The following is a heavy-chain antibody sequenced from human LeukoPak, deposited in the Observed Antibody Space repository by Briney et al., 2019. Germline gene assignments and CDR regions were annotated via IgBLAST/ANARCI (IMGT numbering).Heavy chain of an antibody. CDR2: IYSGGST. V-gene: IGHV3-53*01. Sequence: GGSLRLSCAASGFTVSSNYMSWVRQAPGKGLEWVSVIYSGGSTYYADSVKGRFTISRDNSKNTLYLQMNSLRAEDTAVYYCAKDSRGWYHYFDYWGQGTLVTVSS. CDR3: AKDSRGWYHYFDY. CDR1: GFTVSSNY. J-gene: IGHJ4*02. D-gene: IGHD6-19*01.